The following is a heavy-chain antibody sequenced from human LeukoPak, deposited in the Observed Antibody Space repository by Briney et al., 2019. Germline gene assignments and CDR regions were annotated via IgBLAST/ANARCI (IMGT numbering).Heavy chain of an antibody. D-gene: IGHD3-16*01. CDR1: GYKFTDDY. CDR3: APTAEAYTSWWKV. V-gene: IGHV1-2*02. Sequence: GASVKVSCKASGYKFTDDYMHGGRQAPGQGLEFMGWINPDSGFTNYAQKFKGRVTMTRDTSISTAYLEVRSLTSDDTAVYYCAPTAEAYTSWWKVWGQGTLVTVSS. CDR2: INPDSGFT. J-gene: IGHJ4*02.